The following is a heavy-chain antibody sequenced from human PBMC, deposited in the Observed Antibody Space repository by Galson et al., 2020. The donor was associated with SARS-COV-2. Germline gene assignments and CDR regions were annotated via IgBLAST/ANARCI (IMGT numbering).Heavy chain of an antibody. J-gene: IGHJ6*03. CDR1: GFTISNAW. D-gene: IGHD3-10*01. V-gene: IGHV3-15*01. CDR3: ATRFGGLGYMDV. Sequence: WGSLSLSCAVSGFTISNAWLFWVRQAPGKGLEWVGRSKRRIGGETTDYAASVKGRFIISREELKNTLYWHMNGLKTEETGVYYCATRFGGLGYMDVLGKGTTVTVSS. CDR2: SKRRIGGETT.